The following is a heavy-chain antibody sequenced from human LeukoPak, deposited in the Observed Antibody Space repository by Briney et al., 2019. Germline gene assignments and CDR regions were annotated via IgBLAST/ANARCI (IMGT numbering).Heavy chain of an antibody. V-gene: IGHV1-18*01. J-gene: IGHJ4*02. CDR2: ISAYNGNT. CDR1: GHTFTSYG. D-gene: IGHD1-14*01. Sequence: ASVKVSCKASGHTFTSYGISWVRQAPGQGLEWIGWISAYNGNTNYAQKLQGRVTMTTDTSTSTAYMELRSLRSDDTAVYYCARERYGPKHFDYWGQGALVTVSS. CDR3: ARERYGPKHFDY.